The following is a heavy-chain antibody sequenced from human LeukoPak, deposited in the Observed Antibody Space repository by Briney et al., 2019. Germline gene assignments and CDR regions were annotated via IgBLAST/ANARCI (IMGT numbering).Heavy chain of an antibody. J-gene: IGHJ6*03. CDR2: INPNSGGT. V-gene: IGHV1-2*02. D-gene: IGHD3-9*01. CDR1: GYTLTGYY. Sequence: ASVKVSCKASGYTLTGYYMHWVRQAPGQGLEWMGWINPNSGGTNYAQKFQGRVTMTRNTSISTAYMELSSLRSEDTAVYYCARGGARYDILTGSPPRAYYYMDVWGKGTTVTVSS. CDR3: ARGGARYDILTGSPPRAYYYMDV.